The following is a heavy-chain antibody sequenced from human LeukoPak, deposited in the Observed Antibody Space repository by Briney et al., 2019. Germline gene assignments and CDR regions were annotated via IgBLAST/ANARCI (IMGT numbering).Heavy chain of an antibody. J-gene: IGHJ4*02. D-gene: IGHD5-24*01. CDR3: AKDDAWLQYGN. CDR1: GFTFRSHG. Sequence: GGSLRLSCAASGFTFRSHGMNWVRQAPGKGLEWVSGISPNGVITYYADSVKGRFTISRDNSKGTVYLQMNSLRPEDTAVYYCAKDDAWLQYGNWGRGTLVTVSS. CDR2: ISPNGVIT. V-gene: IGHV3-23*01.